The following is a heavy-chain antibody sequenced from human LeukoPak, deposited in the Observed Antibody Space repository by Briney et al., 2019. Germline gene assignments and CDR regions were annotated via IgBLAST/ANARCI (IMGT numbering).Heavy chain of an antibody. CDR3: ARDGDGSSRYFHH. CDR1: AYRFTSYG. CDR2: ISPYNGHT. V-gene: IGHV1-18*04. Sequence: ASVKVSCKASAYRFTSYGINWVRQAPGQGREWMGWISPYNGHTNYAQKFQGRVTMTTDTSTTTASMEVRSLRSDDTAVYYCARDGDGSSRYFHHWGRGTLVTVSS. J-gene: IGHJ1*01. D-gene: IGHD6-6*01.